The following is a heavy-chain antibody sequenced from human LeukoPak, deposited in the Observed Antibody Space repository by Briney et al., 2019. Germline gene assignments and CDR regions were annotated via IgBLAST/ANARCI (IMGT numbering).Heavy chain of an antibody. V-gene: IGHV4-39*07. Sequence: PSETLSLTCTVSGGSISSSSYYWGWIRQPPGKGLEWIGSIYYSGSTNYNPSLKSRVTMSVDTSKNQFSLKLSSVTAADTAVYYCARDNLAVPAAGAPPRLYIYYYYYMDVWGKGTTVTVSS. CDR3: ARDNLAVPAAGAPPRLYIYYYYYMDV. D-gene: IGHD2-2*01. J-gene: IGHJ6*03. CDR2: IYYSGST. CDR1: GGSISSSSYY.